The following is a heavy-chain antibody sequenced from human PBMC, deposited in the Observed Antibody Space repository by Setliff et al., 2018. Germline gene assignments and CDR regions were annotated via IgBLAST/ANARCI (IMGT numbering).Heavy chain of an antibody. D-gene: IGHD3-10*01. Sequence: SSETLSLTCTVSDGSLYSGNYYWTWIRQPAGKALEWIGHIHGTEGTHYNPSLESRVTISRDKSPNQFSLMLWSVTAADTALYYCARGYYNGRGYYYLPCSFDSWGRGIVVTVSS. V-gene: IGHV4-61*09. CDR1: DGSLYSGNYY. J-gene: IGHJ4*02. CDR2: IHGTEGT. CDR3: ARGYYNGRGYYYLPCSFDS.